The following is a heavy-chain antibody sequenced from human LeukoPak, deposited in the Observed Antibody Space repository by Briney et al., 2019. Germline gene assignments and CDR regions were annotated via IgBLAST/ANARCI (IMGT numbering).Heavy chain of an antibody. CDR2: ISSSAHST. D-gene: IGHD4-23*01. Sequence: RGSLRLSCEASGFTFSSYAMSWVRQAPGKGLGWVSVISSSAHSTYYADSVKGRFTIARDNSKNPLYLQMNNLRAEDTAVYYCATPHEKNTYGGNFDYWGQGLLVTVSS. CDR3: ATPHEKNTYGGNFDY. CDR1: GFTFSSYA. V-gene: IGHV3-23*01. J-gene: IGHJ4*02.